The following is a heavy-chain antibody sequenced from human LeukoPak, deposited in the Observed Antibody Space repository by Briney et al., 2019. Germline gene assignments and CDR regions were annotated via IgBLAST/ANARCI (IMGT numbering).Heavy chain of an antibody. D-gene: IGHD3-22*01. J-gene: IGHJ4*02. CDR3: ARLLVVITGYYFDY. CDR2: IFYSGST. Sequence: SETLSLTCAVSGCSISSSNSFWGWIRPPPGKGLEWIGSIFYSGSTYYNPSLKSRVTISVDTSKDQFSLKLSSVTAADTAVYYCARLLVVITGYYFDYWGQGTLVTVSS. CDR1: GCSISSSNSF. V-gene: IGHV4-39*01.